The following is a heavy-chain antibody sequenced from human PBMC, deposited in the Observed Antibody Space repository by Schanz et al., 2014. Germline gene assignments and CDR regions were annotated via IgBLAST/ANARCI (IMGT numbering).Heavy chain of an antibody. Sequence: QVQLQESGPGLVKPSETLSLTCTVSGVSIGGYYWSWIRQPPGKGLEWIGYIFFSGSTTYNPSFNGGVTISVDMSKNQFALTLSSVTAADTAVYYCARLGVGDKAYYYYGTDVWGQGTTVLVSS. CDR1: GVSIGGYY. CDR3: ARLGVGDKAYYYYGTDV. V-gene: IGHV4-59*08. D-gene: IGHD1-26*01. CDR2: IFFSGST. J-gene: IGHJ6*02.